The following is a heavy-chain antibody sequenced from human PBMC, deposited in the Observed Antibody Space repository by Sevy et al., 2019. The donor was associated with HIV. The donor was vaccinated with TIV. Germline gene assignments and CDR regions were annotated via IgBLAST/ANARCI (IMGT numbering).Heavy chain of an antibody. V-gene: IGHV1-24*01. J-gene: IGHJ4*02. Sequence: ASVKVSCKVSGYTLSQLSLHWVRQAPGKGLEWMGSFEPEDAETIYAQKFQGRVTMTEDRSTDTANMELSSLRSEDTAVYFCATTKDYYDSSGSPFDYWGQGTLVTVSS. CDR2: FEPEDAET. CDR1: GYTLSQLS. D-gene: IGHD3-22*01. CDR3: ATTKDYYDSSGSPFDY.